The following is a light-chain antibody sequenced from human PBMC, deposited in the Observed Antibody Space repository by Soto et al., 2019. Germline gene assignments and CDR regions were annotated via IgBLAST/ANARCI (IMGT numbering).Light chain of an antibody. V-gene: IGKV1-39*01. J-gene: IGKJ1*01. Sequence: DVQMTQSPSSXSXXGXXXXXXXXRASQSISNYLNWYQQKPGKAPKLLIYKVSSLQSGVPSRFSGSGSGTDFTLTLSSLQPEDFATYYCQQSYTTPVTFGQGTKVDIK. CDR3: QQSYTTPVT. CDR1: QSISNY. CDR2: KVS.